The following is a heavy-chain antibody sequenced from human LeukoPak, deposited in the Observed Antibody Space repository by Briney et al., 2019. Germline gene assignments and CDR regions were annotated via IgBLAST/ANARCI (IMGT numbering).Heavy chain of an antibody. Sequence: PSETLSPTCTVSGGSIRGYFWSWIRQPPEKELEFIGYIHYTGSTNYKPSLKSRVIMSVDTSTNQLSLMLRSVTAADTAVYYCARFATETVPNWLDSWGQGTLVTVSA. V-gene: IGHV4-59*01. CDR1: GGSIRGYF. J-gene: IGHJ5*01. CDR2: IHYTGST. D-gene: IGHD2-21*02. CDR3: ARFATETVPNWLDS.